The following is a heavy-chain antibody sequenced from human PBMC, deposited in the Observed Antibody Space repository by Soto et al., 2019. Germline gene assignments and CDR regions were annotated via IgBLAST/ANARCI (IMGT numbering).Heavy chain of an antibody. CDR2: MYQSGTT. V-gene: IGHV4-38-2*02. CDR3: ARDWYRDGYKGGYFDY. CDR1: GFSISRGYY. Sequence: SDTLSLSCSVSGFSISRGYYWGWVRQHPGKGLEWIGSMYQSGTTYYNPSLKSRVTISINTSKNQFSLKLTSVTAADTAVYYCARDWYRDGYKGGYFDYWGQGTLVTVSS. D-gene: IGHD1-26*01. J-gene: IGHJ4*02.